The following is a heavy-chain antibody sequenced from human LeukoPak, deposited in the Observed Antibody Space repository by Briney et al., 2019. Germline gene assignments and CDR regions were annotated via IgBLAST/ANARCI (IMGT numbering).Heavy chain of an antibody. CDR1: GYTFTSYG. D-gene: IGHD1-26*01. Sequence: ASVKVSCKASGYTFTSYGISWVRQAPGQGLEWMGWISAYNGNTNYAQKLQGRVTMTTDTSTSTAYMELRSLRSDDTAVYYCASGWEPGPEPTAFDYWGQGTLVTVSS. CDR3: ASGWEPGPEPTAFDY. CDR2: ISAYNGNT. V-gene: IGHV1-18*01. J-gene: IGHJ4*02.